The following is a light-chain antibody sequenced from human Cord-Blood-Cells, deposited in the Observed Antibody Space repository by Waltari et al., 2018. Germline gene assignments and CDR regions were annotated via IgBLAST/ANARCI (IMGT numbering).Light chain of an antibody. CDR2: AAS. CDR3: QQSYSTPYT. J-gene: IGKJ2*01. Sequence: DIQMTQSSFSLSASGGDKVTITCRASQSISSYLNWYQQKPGKAPKLLIYAASSLQSGVPSRFSGSGSGTDFTLTISSLQPEDFATYYCQQSYSTPYTFGQGTKLEIK. V-gene: IGKV1-39*01. CDR1: QSISSY.